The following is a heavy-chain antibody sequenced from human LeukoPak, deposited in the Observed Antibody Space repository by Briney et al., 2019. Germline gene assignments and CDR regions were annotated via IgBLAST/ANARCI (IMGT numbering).Heavy chain of an antibody. CDR2: ISAYNVNA. CDR1: PYTLTSYA. Sequence: SVKVSSKAPPYTLTSYAISWVRQAPGHGLEWMGCISAYNVNANYGQKLHGRVTMTTDTSTNTVYMELRSLGFDDTAVYYCARDLAGVVGVTAWFDLWGQGTLVTVSS. CDR3: ARDLAGVVGVTAWFDL. V-gene: IGHV1-18*01. J-gene: IGHJ5*02. D-gene: IGHD1-26*01.